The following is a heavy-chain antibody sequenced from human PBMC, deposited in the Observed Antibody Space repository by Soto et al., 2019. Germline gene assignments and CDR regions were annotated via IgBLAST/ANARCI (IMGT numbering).Heavy chain of an antibody. CDR1: GFTFGDYA. V-gene: IGHV3-49*03. Sequence: GGSLRLSCTASGFTFGDYAMSWFHQAPGKGLEWVGFIRSKAYGGTTEYAASVKGRFTISRDDSKSIAYLQMNSLKTEDTAVYYCTRDRDCSGGSCYFGGWFDPWGQGTLVTVSS. J-gene: IGHJ5*02. CDR2: IRSKAYGGTT. D-gene: IGHD2-15*01. CDR3: TRDRDCSGGSCYFGGWFDP.